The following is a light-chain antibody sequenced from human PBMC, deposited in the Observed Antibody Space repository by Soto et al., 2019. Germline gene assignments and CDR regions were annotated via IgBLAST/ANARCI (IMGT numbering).Light chain of an antibody. Sequence: SYELTQPPSVSVAPGQTARITCGGNNIGSKRVHWYQQKPGQAPVLVVHDDSDRPSGIPERLSGSNSGNTATLSISRVEAGDEADYYCQVWDSSSEHRVFGGGTKLTVL. CDR3: QVWDSSSEHRV. CDR2: DDS. CDR1: NIGSKR. V-gene: IGLV3-21*02. J-gene: IGLJ3*02.